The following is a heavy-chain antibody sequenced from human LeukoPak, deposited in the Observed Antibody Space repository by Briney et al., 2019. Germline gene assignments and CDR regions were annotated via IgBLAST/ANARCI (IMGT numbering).Heavy chain of an antibody. CDR2: INTDGSST. J-gene: IGHJ4*02. Sequence: GGSLRLSCAASGFTFSSYWMHWVRQAPGKGLVWVSRINTDGSSTSYADSVKGRFTISRDNAKNTLYLQMNSLRAEDTAVYYCAREGYSGSYIGGWGQGTLVTVSS. V-gene: IGHV3-74*01. CDR1: GFTFSSYW. D-gene: IGHD1-26*01. CDR3: AREGYSGSYIGG.